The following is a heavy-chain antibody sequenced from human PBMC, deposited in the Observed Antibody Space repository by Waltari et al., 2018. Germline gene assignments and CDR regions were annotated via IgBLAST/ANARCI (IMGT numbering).Heavy chain of an antibody. CDR3: ARGDYDILTGSA. CDR2: IIPIFGTA. Sequence: QVQLVTAGAEVKKPGSPVKVSCKASGGTFSRYAISWVRQAPGQGLEWMGGIIPIFGTANYAQKFQGRVTITADKSTSTAYMELSSLRSEDTAVYYCARGDYDILTGSAWGQGTLVTVSS. V-gene: IGHV1-69*14. D-gene: IGHD3-9*01. J-gene: IGHJ5*02. CDR1: GGTFSRYA.